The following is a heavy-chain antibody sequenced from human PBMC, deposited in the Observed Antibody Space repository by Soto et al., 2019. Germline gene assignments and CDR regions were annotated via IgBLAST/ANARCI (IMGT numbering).Heavy chain of an antibody. CDR1: DFTCGNAG. J-gene: IGHJ4*02. D-gene: IGHD3-22*01. CDR2: IKSKTDGGTT. CDR3: TTDPVTMIVVVPSSG. Sequence: PGGSIRLSCTAADFTCGNAGGNWVRQTPGKGLEWVGRIKSKTDGGTTDYAAPVKGRFTISRDDSKNTLYLQMNSLKTEDTAVYYCTTDPVTMIVVVPSSGWGQGTLVTVSS. V-gene: IGHV3-15*07.